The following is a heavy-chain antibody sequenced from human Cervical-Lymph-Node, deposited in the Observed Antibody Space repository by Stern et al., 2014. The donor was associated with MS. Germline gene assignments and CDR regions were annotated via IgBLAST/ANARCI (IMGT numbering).Heavy chain of an antibody. V-gene: IGHV1-18*01. CDR2: ISAYNGNT. CDR1: GYTFTSYG. CDR3: ARDSIPISQRFLEWLPHNWFDP. J-gene: IGHJ5*02. Sequence: VQLVESGAEVKKPGASVKVSCKASGYTFTSYGISWVRQAPGQGLEWMGWISAYNGNTNYAQKVQGRVTMTTDTSTSKASRELRSLRSDDTAVYYCARDSIPISQRFLEWLPHNWFDPWGQGTLVTVSS. D-gene: IGHD3-3*01.